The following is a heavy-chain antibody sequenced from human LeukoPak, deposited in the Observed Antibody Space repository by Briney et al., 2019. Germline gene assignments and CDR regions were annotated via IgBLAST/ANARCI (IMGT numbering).Heavy chain of an antibody. CDR2: ISYDGSNK. CDR3: AKRLTSYGY. D-gene: IGHD5-18*01. CDR1: GFTFSSYA. V-gene: IGHV3-30-3*02. Sequence: PGGSLRLSCAASGFTFSSYAMHWVRQAPGKGLEWVAVISYDGSNKYYADSVKGRFTISRDNSKNTLYLQMNSLRAEDTAVYYCAKRLTSYGYWGQGTLVTVSS. J-gene: IGHJ4*02.